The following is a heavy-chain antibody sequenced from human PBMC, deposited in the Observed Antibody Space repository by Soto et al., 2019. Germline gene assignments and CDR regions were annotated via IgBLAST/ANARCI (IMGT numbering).Heavy chain of an antibody. CDR3: ARSAKRAAAGRNNWFDP. Sequence: QVQLVQSGAEVKKPGSSVKVSCKASGGTFSSYAISWVRQAPGQGLEWMGGIIPIFGTANYAQKLQGRVTITADESTSTAYMELSSLRSEDTAVYYCARSAKRAAAGRNNWFDPWGQGTLVTVSS. CDR2: IIPIFGTA. CDR1: GGTFSSYA. V-gene: IGHV1-69*01. D-gene: IGHD6-13*01. J-gene: IGHJ5*02.